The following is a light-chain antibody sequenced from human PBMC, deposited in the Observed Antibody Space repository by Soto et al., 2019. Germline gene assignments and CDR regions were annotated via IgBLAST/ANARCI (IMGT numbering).Light chain of an antibody. CDR2: ANT. Sequence: QSVLTQPPSVSGAPGQRVTISCTGSSSNIGAGYDVHWYQQLPVTAPKLLIYANTNRPSGVPDRFSGSKSGTSASLAITGLQAEDEADYSCQSYDSSLSGSDWVFGGGTKVTVL. CDR3: QSYDSSLSGSDWV. V-gene: IGLV1-40*01. CDR1: SSNIGAGYD. J-gene: IGLJ3*02.